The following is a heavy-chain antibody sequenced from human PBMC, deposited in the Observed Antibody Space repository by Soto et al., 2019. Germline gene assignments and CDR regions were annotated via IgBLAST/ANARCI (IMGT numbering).Heavy chain of an antibody. CDR3: ARDPPATRHGMDV. V-gene: IGHV3-53*01. CDR2: IYSGGGT. CDR1: GFTVSSNY. Sequence: GSLRLSCAASGFTVSSNYMSWVRQAPGKGLEWVSVIYSGGGTYYADSVRGRFTISRDNSKNTLYLQMKSLRAEDTAVYYCARDPPATRHGMDVWGQGTTVTVSS. J-gene: IGHJ6*02.